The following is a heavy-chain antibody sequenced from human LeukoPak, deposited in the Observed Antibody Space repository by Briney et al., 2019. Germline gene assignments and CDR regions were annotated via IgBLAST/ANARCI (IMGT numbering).Heavy chain of an antibody. Sequence: SGPALVKPTQTLTLTCTFSGFSLSTSGMCVSWIRQPPGKALEWLARIDWDDDKYYSTSLKTRLTISKDTSKNQVVLTMTNMDPVDTATYHCARNLGASPKIDYWGQGTLVTVSS. CDR1: GFSLSTSGMC. D-gene: IGHD1-26*01. CDR2: IDWDDDK. J-gene: IGHJ4*02. V-gene: IGHV2-70*11. CDR3: ARNLGASPKIDY.